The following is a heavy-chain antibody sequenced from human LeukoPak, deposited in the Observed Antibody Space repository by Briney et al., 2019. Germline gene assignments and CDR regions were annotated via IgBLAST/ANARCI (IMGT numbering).Heavy chain of an antibody. CDR1: GGSISSYY. V-gene: IGHV4-59*01. CDR2: IYYSGST. J-gene: IGHJ3*02. CDR3: ARDHPGVAFDI. Sequence: TSETLSLTCTVSGGSISSYYWSWIRQPPGKGLEWIGYIYYSGSTNYNPSLKSRVTISVDTSKNQFSLKLSSVTAADTAVYYCARDHPGVAFDIWGQGTMVTVSS.